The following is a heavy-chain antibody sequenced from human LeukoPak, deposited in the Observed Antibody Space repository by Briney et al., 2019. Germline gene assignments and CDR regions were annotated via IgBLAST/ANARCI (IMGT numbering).Heavy chain of an antibody. V-gene: IGHV3-21*01. CDR3: ARDRGARGRGLA. CDR1: GFTFRIYS. CDR2: IGPSSGDI. D-gene: IGHD3-10*01. Sequence: GGSLRLSCAASGFTFRIYSMNWVRQAPGTGLEWVSSIGPSSGDIHYADSVKGRFTTSRDNGKNSLYLQMNSLRAEDTAVYYCARDRGARGRGLAWGQGTQVTVSS. J-gene: IGHJ5*02.